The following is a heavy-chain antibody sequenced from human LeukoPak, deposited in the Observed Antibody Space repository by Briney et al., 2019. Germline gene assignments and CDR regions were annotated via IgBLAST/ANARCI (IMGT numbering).Heavy chain of an antibody. J-gene: IGHJ3*02. CDR1: GGTFSSYA. CDR3: ARAFYSSSLGGAFDI. D-gene: IGHD6-6*01. Sequence: SVKVSCKASGGTFSSYAIIWVRPAPGQGLEWMGGIIPIFGTANYAQKFQGRVTITTDETTSTAYMELSSLRSEDTAVYYCARAFYSSSLGGAFDIWGQGTMVTVSS. CDR2: IIPIFGTA. V-gene: IGHV1-69*05.